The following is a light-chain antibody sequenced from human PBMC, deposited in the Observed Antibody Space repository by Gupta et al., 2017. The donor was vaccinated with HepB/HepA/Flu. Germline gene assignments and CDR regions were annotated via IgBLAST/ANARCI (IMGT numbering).Light chain of an antibody. V-gene: IGLV2-11*01. CDR1: SSDVGAYKY. CDR3: CSYAGSYSWV. J-gene: IGLJ3*02. Sequence: QSALTQPRSVSGSPGQSVTISCTGTSSDVGAYKYVSWYQQHPGTAPKLMIYDVSKRPSGVPDRCAGSKSGTTASLTSSGLQAEDEAYYYCCSYAGSYSWVFGGGTKLTVL. CDR2: DVS.